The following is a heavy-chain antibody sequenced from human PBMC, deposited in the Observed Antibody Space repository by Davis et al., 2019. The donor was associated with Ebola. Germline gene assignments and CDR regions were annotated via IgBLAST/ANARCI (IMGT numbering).Heavy chain of an antibody. CDR2: IYYSGST. V-gene: IGHV4-39*01. Sequence: MPSETLSLTCTVSGGSISSSSYYWGWIRQPPGKGLEWIGSIYYSGSTYYNPSLKSRVTISVDTSKNQFSLKLSSVTAADTAVYYCARAYSSGWNWFDPWGQGTLVTVSS. CDR1: GGSISSSSYY. CDR3: ARAYSSGWNWFDP. J-gene: IGHJ5*02. D-gene: IGHD6-19*01.